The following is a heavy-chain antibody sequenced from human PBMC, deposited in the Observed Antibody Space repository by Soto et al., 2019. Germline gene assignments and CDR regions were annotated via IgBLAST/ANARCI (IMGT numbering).Heavy chain of an antibody. V-gene: IGHV4-39*01. D-gene: IGHD1-26*01. CDR3: ARGWEPPYYYYGMDV. J-gene: IGHJ6*02. CDR2: IYYSGST. Sequence: PSETLSLTCNVSGGSISSSSYYWGWIRQPPGKGLEWIGSIYYSGSTYYNPPLKSRVTISVDTSKNQFSLKLSSVTAADTAVYYCARGWEPPYYYYGMDVWGQGTTVTVSS. CDR1: GGSISSSSYY.